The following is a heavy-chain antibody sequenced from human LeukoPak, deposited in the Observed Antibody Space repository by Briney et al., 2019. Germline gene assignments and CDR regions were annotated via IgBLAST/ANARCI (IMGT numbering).Heavy chain of an antibody. D-gene: IGHD2-15*01. CDR1: GGSISSGGYS. CDR2: IYHSGST. V-gene: IGHV4-30-2*01. Sequence: KTSETLSLTCAVSGGSISSGGYSWSWIRQPPGKGLEWIGYIYHSGSTYYNPSLKSRVTISVDRSKNQFSLKLSSVTAADTAVYYCARGPVVVAATLTYYYYGMDVWGQGTTVTVSS. J-gene: IGHJ6*02. CDR3: ARGPVVVAATLTYYYYGMDV.